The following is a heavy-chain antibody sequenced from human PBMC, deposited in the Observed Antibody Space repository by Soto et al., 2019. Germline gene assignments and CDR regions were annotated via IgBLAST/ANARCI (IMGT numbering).Heavy chain of an antibody. D-gene: IGHD2-8*01. CDR1: GGSFSGYY. CDR2: INHSGST. J-gene: IGHJ6*02. CDR3: AMLGDRYYYYGMDV. Sequence: SETLSLTCAVYGGSFSGYYWSWIRQPPGKGLEWIGEINHSGSTNYNPSLKSRVTISVDTSKNQFSLKLSSVTAADTAVYYCAMLGDRYYYYGMDVGGQGTTVTVFS. V-gene: IGHV4-34*01.